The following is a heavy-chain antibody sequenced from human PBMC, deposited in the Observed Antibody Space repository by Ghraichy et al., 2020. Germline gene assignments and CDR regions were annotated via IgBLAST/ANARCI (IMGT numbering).Heavy chain of an antibody. CDR1: GFTFSNFD. CDR3: ARLLRGYRGWYYGMDV. CDR2: IGTAGDT. D-gene: IGHD5-12*01. J-gene: IGHJ6*02. V-gene: IGHV3-13*01. Sequence: GGSLRLSCAASGFTFSNFDMHWVRLATGKGLEWVSAIGTAGDTYYPGSVKGRFTISRENAKNSLYLQMNSLRAGDTAVYYCARLLRGYRGWYYGMDVWGQGTTVTVSS.